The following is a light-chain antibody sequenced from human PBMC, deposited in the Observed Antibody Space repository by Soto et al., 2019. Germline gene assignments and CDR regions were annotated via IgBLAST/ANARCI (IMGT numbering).Light chain of an antibody. J-gene: IGLJ2*01. CDR3: CSYAGGSTYVV. CDR2: EGN. Sequence: QSVLTQPASVSGSPGQSITISCTGTSSDVGNYNLVSWYQHHPGKAPKLVISEGNKRPSGVSNRFSGSKSGNTASLTISGLQAEDEADYYCCSYAGGSTYVVFGGGTKLTVL. V-gene: IGLV2-23*01. CDR1: SSDVGNYNL.